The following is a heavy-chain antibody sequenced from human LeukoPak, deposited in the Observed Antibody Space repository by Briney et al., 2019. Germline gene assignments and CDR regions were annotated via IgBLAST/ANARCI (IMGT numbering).Heavy chain of an antibody. Sequence: ASVKVSCKASGYTFTSYGISWVRQAPGQGLEWMGWISAYNGNTNYAQKFQGRVTMTRDMSTSTVYMELSSLRSEDTAVYYCARDGQKRSYYFDYWGQGTLVTVSS. V-gene: IGHV1-18*01. J-gene: IGHJ4*02. CDR1: GYTFTSYG. D-gene: IGHD6-6*01. CDR2: ISAYNGNT. CDR3: ARDGQKRSYYFDY.